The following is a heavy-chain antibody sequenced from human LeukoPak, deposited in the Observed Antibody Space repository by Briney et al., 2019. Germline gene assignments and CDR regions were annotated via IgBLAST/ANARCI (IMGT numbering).Heavy chain of an antibody. CDR1: GGSFSGYY. CDR3: AGAEPSYYFDY. D-gene: IGHD1-26*01. CDR2: INHSGGT. J-gene: IGHJ4*02. Sequence: PSETLSLTCAVYGGSFSGYYWSWIRQPPGKGLEWIGEINHSGGTNYNPSLKSRVTISVDTSKNQFSLKLSSVTAADTAVYYCAGAEPSYYFDYWGQGTLVTVSS. V-gene: IGHV4-34*01.